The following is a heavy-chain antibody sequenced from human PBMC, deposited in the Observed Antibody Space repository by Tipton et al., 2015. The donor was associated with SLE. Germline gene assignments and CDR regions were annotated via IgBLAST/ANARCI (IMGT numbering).Heavy chain of an antibody. V-gene: IGHV4-61*02. CDR3: ARDASAVWFDP. CDR1: GASITSGSYY. Sequence: TLSLTCTVSGASITSGSYYWSWIRQPAGKGLEWIGRIYSSGATKYNPSLKSRVTVSADTSQNQFSLYLSSVTAADTAIYYCARDASAVWFDPWGQGMLVTVSS. CDR2: IYSSGAT. D-gene: IGHD6-19*01. J-gene: IGHJ5*02.